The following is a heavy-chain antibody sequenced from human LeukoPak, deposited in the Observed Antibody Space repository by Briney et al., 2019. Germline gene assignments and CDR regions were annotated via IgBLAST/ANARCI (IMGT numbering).Heavy chain of an antibody. CDR1: GFTFSSYS. Sequence: GGSLRLSCAASGFTFSSYSMNWVRQAPGKGLEWVSSMSSSSSYIYYADSVKGRFTISRDNAKNSLYLQMNSLRAEDTAVYYCARTPTPYCGGDCYDFDYWGQGTLVTVSS. D-gene: IGHD2-21*02. J-gene: IGHJ4*02. V-gene: IGHV3-21*01. CDR3: ARTPTPYCGGDCYDFDY. CDR2: MSSSSSYI.